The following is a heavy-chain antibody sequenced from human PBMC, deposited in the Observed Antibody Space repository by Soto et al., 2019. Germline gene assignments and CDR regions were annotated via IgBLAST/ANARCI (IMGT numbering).Heavy chain of an antibody. CDR2: IYYSGST. V-gene: IGHV4-31*02. D-gene: IGHD3-10*02. CDR3: ARARLRSVYAFDI. J-gene: IGHJ3*02. Sequence: CIRIRKRPGKGLEWIGYIYYSGSTYYSPSLKSRLSISLDTSKNQFSLRLSSVTAADTAMYYCARARLRSVYAFDIRRHRTIVTVSS.